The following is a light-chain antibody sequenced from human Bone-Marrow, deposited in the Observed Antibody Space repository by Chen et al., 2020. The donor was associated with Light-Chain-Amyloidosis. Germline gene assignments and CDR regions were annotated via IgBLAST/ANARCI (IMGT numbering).Light chain of an antibody. V-gene: IGLV3-25*03. Sequence: SYELTQPPSVSVSPGQTARITCSGDDLPTKYAYWYQQKPGQAPVLVIHIDTERPSGISERFSGSSSGTTATLTISGVQAEDEADYHCQSADSCGTYEVIFGGGTKPTVL. CDR3: QSADSCGTYEVI. CDR1: DLPTKY. CDR2: IDT. J-gene: IGLJ2*01.